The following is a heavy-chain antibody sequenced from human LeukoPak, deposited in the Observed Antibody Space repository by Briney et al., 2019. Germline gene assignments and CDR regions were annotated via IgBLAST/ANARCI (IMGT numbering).Heavy chain of an antibody. Sequence: PGGSLRLSCAASGFTFSSYWMNWVRQAPGKGLVWVSRINSDGTSAGYADSVEGRFTVSRDNAKNTLYLQMNSLRAQDTAVYYCARSLATAVVAWGQGTLVTVSS. CDR3: ARSLATAVVA. V-gene: IGHV3-74*01. CDR1: GFTFSSYW. D-gene: IGHD6-13*01. CDR2: INSDGTSA. J-gene: IGHJ5*02.